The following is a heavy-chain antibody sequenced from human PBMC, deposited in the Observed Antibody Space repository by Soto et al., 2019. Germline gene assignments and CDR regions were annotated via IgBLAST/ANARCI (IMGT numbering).Heavy chain of an antibody. J-gene: IGHJ6*02. V-gene: IGHV1-18*01. CDR2: ISAYNGNT. D-gene: IGHD3-10*01. CDR3: ARDGAVREPEDYYSGMDV. Sequence: ASVKVSCKASGYTFTSYGISWVRQAPGQGLEWMGWISAYNGNTNYAQKLQGRVAMTTDTSTSTAYMELRSLRSDDTAVYYCARDGAVREPEDYYSGMDVWGQGTTVTVYS. CDR1: GYTFTSYG.